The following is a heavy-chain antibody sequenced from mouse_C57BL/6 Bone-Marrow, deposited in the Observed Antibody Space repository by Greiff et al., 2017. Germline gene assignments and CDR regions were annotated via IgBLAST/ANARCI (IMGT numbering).Heavy chain of an antibody. V-gene: IGHV1-74*01. J-gene: IGHJ3*01. D-gene: IGHD2-10*02. Sequence: QVQLQQPGAELVKPGASVMVSCKASGYTFTSYWMHWVKQRPGQGLEWIGRIHPSDSDTNYNQKFKGKATLTVDKSSSTAYMQLSSLTSEDSAVYYCALGRRYGNYPFAYWGQGTLVTVSA. CDR2: IHPSDSDT. CDR1: GYTFTSYW. CDR3: ALGRRYGNYPFAY.